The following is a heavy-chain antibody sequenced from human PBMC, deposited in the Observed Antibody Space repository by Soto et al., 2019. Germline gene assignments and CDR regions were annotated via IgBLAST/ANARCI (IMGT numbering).Heavy chain of an antibody. CDR2: ISAYNGET. V-gene: IGHV1-18*01. Sequence: QVQLVQSGAEVKKPGASVKVSCKASGYTFTSSGFSWVRQAPGQGLEWMAWISAYNGETHYAQKCQGRVTMTTDTSTSTSYMELRSLRSDDTAVYYCARDSGSYMYVSDWGQGTLVTVSS. J-gene: IGHJ4*02. D-gene: IGHD1-26*01. CDR1: GYTFTSSG. CDR3: ARDSGSYMYVSD.